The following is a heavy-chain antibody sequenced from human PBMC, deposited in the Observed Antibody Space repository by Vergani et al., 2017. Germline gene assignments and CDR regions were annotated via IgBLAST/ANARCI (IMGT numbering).Heavy chain of an antibody. CDR3: ARDSGSSWYDNWFDP. CDR1: GYTFTGYY. D-gene: IGHD6-13*01. J-gene: IGHJ5*02. V-gene: IGHV1-2*02. Sequence: QVQLVQSGAEVKKPGASVKVSCKASGYTFTGYYMHWVRQAPGQGLEWMGWINPNSGGTNYAQKFQGRVTMTRDTSISTAYMELSRLRSDDTAVYYCARDSGSSWYDNWFDPWGQGTLVTVSS. CDR2: INPNSGGT.